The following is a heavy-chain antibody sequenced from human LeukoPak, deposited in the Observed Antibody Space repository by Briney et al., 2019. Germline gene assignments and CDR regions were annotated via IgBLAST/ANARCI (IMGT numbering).Heavy chain of an antibody. J-gene: IGHJ4*02. Sequence: PSETLSLTCAVYGGSFSGYYWSWIRQPPGKGLEWIGEINHSGSTNYKPSLKSRVTMSVDTSKNQFSLKLSSVTAADTAVYYCARDAVGQQLVQGEFDYWGQGTLVTVSS. CDR1: GGSFSGYY. D-gene: IGHD6-13*01. CDR3: ARDAVGQQLVQGEFDY. V-gene: IGHV4-34*01. CDR2: INHSGST.